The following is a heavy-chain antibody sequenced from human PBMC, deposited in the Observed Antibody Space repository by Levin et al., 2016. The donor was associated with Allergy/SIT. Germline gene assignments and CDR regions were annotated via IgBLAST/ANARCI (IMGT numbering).Heavy chain of an antibody. CDR1: GASISSSA. V-gene: IGHV4-4*07. CDR2: IHARGSA. CDR3: ARDLYMYDSSGDRDYGMDV. D-gene: IGHD3-22*01. J-gene: IGHJ6*02. Sequence: SETLSLTCTVSGASISSSAWSWIRLTPGKRLEWIGRIHARGSALYNSALASRLTVTLDTSKNQVLLKLRAVTAADTGLYYCARDLYMYDSSGDRDYGMDVWGQGTSVIVS.